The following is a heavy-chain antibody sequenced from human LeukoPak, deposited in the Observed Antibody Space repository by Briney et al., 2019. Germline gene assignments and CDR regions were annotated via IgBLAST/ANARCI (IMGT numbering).Heavy chain of an antibody. D-gene: IGHD3-3*01. J-gene: IGHJ2*01. CDR1: GGSFSGYY. CDR2: INHSGST. Sequence: PSETLSLTCAVYGGSFSGYYWRWVRQPPGKGLEWIGEINHSGSTNYNPPLKSRVTISVDTSKNQFSLKLSSVTAADTAVYYCARAPHYDFWSGYRQGGLRYFDLWGRGTLVTVSS. V-gene: IGHV4-34*01. CDR3: ARAPHYDFWSGYRQGGLRYFDL.